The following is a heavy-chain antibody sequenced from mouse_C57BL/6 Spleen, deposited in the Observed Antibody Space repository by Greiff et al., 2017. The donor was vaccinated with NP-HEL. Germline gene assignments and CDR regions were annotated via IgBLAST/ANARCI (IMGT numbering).Heavy chain of an antibody. D-gene: IGHD3-2*02. J-gene: IGHJ3*01. Sequence: EVQLQQSGPELVKPGASVKMSCKASGYTFTDYNMHWVKQSHGKSLEWIGYINPNNGGTSYNQKFKGKATLTVNKSSSTAYMELRGLTSEDSAVYYCARGGQLRLDWFAYWGQGTLVTVSA. CDR2: INPNNGGT. CDR3: ARGGQLRLDWFAY. V-gene: IGHV1-22*01. CDR1: GYTFTDYN.